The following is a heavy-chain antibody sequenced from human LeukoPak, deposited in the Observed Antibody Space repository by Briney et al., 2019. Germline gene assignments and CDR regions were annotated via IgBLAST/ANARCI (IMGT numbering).Heavy chain of an antibody. J-gene: IGHJ4*02. CDR1: GYTLTNYA. CDR2: INAGNGNT. V-gene: IGHV1-3*01. D-gene: IGHD4-17*01. Sequence: ASVKVSCKASGYTLTNYALHWVRQAPGQRLEWMGWINAGNGNTKYSQKLQDRVTFTRDTSASTVYMELSSLRSEDTALYYCARDSTVATVLDYWGQGTLVTVSS. CDR3: ARDSTVATVLDY.